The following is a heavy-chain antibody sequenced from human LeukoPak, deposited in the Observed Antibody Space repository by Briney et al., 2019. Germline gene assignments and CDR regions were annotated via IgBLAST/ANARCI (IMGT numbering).Heavy chain of an antibody. CDR2: IWYDGSNK. CDR1: GFTFSSYG. D-gene: IGHD1-26*01. CDR3: AKDVSAWDAFDS. V-gene: IGHV3-33*06. Sequence: PGGSLRLSCAASGFTFSSYGMHWVRQAPGKGLEWVAVIWYDGSNKYYADSVKGRFTISRDNSKNTLYLQMNSLRAEDTAVHYCAKDVSAWDAFDSWAKGQWSPSLQ. J-gene: IGHJ3*02.